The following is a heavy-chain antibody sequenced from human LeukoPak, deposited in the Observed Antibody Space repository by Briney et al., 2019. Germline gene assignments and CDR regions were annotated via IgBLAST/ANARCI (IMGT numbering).Heavy chain of an antibody. CDR3: TRNGGGLGY. CDR1: GFIFSQYD. D-gene: IGHD3-16*01. V-gene: IGHV3-23*01. Sequence: GGSLRLSCAASGFIFSQYDMIWIRQGPGKGLEWVSSIMSSGDTYYADSVQGRFTTSRDTSRSTVFLQMNSLRVEDTAVYYCTRNGGGLGYWGQGTLVTVSS. J-gene: IGHJ4*02. CDR2: IMSSGDT.